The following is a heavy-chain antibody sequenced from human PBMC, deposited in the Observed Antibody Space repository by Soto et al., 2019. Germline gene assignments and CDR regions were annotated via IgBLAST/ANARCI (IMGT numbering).Heavy chain of an antibody. J-gene: IGHJ4*02. Sequence: ASVKVSCKASGYTFTSYGISWVRQAPGQGLEWMGWISAYNGNTNYAQKLQGRVTMTRDTSISTAYMELSRLRSDDTAVYYCARGHYYDSSGYYWGQGTLVTVSS. CDR2: ISAYNGNT. CDR1: GYTFTSYG. V-gene: IGHV1-18*01. D-gene: IGHD3-22*01. CDR3: ARGHYYDSSGYY.